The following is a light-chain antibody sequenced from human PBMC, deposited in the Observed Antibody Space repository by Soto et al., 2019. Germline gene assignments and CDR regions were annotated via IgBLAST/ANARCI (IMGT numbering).Light chain of an antibody. J-gene: IGLJ2*01. V-gene: IGLV8-61*01. Sequence: QTVVTQEPSFSVSPGGTVTLTCGLTSGSVSTNYYPSWYQQAPGQAPRTLIYTTNTRSSGVPERFSGSILGNKAALTITGAQADDESDYYCVLYMGGEWVFGGGTKLTVL. CDR3: VLYMGGEWV. CDR2: TTN. CDR1: SGSVSTNYY.